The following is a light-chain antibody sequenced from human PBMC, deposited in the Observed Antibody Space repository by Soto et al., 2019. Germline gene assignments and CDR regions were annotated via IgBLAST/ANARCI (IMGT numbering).Light chain of an antibody. CDR2: GNS. CDR1: SPNIGAGYD. V-gene: IGLV1-40*01. J-gene: IGLJ2*01. CDR3: QSYDSSLRGV. Sequence: QSVLTQPPSVSGAPGQRATISCTGSSPNIGAGYDVHWYQQLPGTAPKLLIYGNSNRPSGVPDRFSGSKSGTSASLAITGLQAEDEADYYCQSYDSSLRGVFGGGTKLTVL.